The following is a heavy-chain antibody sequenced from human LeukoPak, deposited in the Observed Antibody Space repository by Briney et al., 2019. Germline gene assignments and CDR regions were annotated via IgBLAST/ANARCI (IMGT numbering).Heavy chain of an antibody. CDR3: SRFVGAHGASPPFVS. CDR1: GSTFSSYW. CDR2: INGEGSST. D-gene: IGHD1-26*01. Sequence: PGGSLRLSCAASGSTFSSYWMHWVRQAPGKGLVWVSPINGEGSSTTYADSVKGRFTISRAKATNTLYLQMNRLRAENWGLDYCSRFVGAHGASPPFVSWGQGTMVTVSS. V-gene: IGHV3-74*01. J-gene: IGHJ3*02.